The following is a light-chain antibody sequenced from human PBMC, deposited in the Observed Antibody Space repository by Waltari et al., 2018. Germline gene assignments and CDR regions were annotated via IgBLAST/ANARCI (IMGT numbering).Light chain of an antibody. CDR3: SSYTSSSTPV. V-gene: IGLV2-18*02. J-gene: IGLJ2*01. CDR2: DVS. CDR1: SRDVGSYNR. Sequence: QSALTQPPSVSGSAGQSVTISCTGPSRDVGSYNRVHWYPQPPRTAPKLMIYDVSNRPSGVPDRFSGSKSGNTAFLTISGLQAEDEADYYCSSYTSSSTPVFGGGTKLTVL.